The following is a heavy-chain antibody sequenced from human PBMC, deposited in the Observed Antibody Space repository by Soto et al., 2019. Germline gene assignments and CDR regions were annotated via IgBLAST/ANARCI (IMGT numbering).Heavy chain of an antibody. J-gene: IGHJ3*02. CDR1: GFTFSSYW. CDR3: ARGYCSGGSCSGGGAFDI. CDR2: INSDGSST. Sequence: GGSLRLSCXASGFTFSSYWMHWVRQAPGKGLVWVSRINSDGSSTSYADSVKGRFTISRDNAKNTLYLQMNSLRAEDTAVYYCARGYCSGGSCSGGGAFDIWGQGTMVTVSS. D-gene: IGHD2-15*01. V-gene: IGHV3-74*01.